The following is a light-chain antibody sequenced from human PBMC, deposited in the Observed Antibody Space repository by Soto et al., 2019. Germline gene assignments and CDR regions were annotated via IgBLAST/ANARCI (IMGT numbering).Light chain of an antibody. CDR3: SSYRTGSRV. V-gene: IGLV2-14*01. Sequence: QSALTQPASVSGSLGQSITLSCTGSGGDIGAYNYVSWYQQHPGKAPKLIIYGVTHRPSGVSSRFSASKSAYTASLTISALQAEDEADYYCSSYRTGSRVFGGGTKLTVL. J-gene: IGLJ2*01. CDR1: GGDIGAYNY. CDR2: GVT.